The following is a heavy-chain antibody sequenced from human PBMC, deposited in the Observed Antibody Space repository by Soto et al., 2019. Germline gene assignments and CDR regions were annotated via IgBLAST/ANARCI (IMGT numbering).Heavy chain of an antibody. D-gene: IGHD2-21*02. J-gene: IGHJ5*02. CDR3: AREIVTAGGNNYFDP. CDR2: VYHTGDT. Sequence: WETLSLTCGVSGGTVASSHWWSWVRQSPGGGLEWIGNVYHTGDTNLNPSLQSRVTISVDKSNNQFSLRLNSLTAADTAVYFCAREIVTAGGNNYFDPWGPGTLVTVS. V-gene: IGHV4-4*02. CDR1: GGTVASSHW.